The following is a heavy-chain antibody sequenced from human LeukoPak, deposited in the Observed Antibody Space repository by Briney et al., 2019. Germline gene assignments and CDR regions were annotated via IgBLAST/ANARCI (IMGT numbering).Heavy chain of an antibody. CDR1: GGSISSSSYY. J-gene: IGHJ3*02. V-gene: IGHV4-39*07. CDR3: ARDPGITMIVVVITSAFDI. CDR2: IYYSGST. Sequence: PSETLSLTCTVSGGSISSSSYYWGWIRQPPGKGLKWIGSIYYSGSTYYNPSLKSRVTISVDTSKNQFSLKLSSVTAADTAVYYCARDPGITMIVVVITSAFDIRGQGTMVTVSS. D-gene: IGHD3-22*01.